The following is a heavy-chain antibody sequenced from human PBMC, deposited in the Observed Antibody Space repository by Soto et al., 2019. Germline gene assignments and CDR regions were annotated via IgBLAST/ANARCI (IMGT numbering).Heavy chain of an antibody. CDR1: GYSFTSYW. Sequence: GESLKISCKGSGYSFTSYWIGWVRQMPGKGLEWMGIIYPGDSDTRYSPSFQGQVTISADKSISTAYLQWSSLKASDTAMYYCARQDGYCSSTSCYGDNWFDPWGQGTLVTVSS. J-gene: IGHJ5*02. V-gene: IGHV5-51*01. D-gene: IGHD2-2*03. CDR2: IYPGDSDT. CDR3: ARQDGYCSSTSCYGDNWFDP.